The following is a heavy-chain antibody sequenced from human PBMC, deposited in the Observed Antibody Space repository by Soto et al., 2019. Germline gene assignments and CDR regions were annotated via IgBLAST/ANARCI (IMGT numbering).Heavy chain of an antibody. D-gene: IGHD5-12*01. Sequence: AGGSLRLSCAASGFTFSSYAMSWVRQAPGKGLEWVSAISGSGGSTYYADSVKGRFTISRDNSKNTLYLQMNSLRAEDTAVYYCAKWNSGYDYSGAYYYGMDVWGQGTTVTVSS. CDR1: GFTFSSYA. V-gene: IGHV3-23*01. CDR2: ISGSGGST. J-gene: IGHJ6*02. CDR3: AKWNSGYDYSGAYYYGMDV.